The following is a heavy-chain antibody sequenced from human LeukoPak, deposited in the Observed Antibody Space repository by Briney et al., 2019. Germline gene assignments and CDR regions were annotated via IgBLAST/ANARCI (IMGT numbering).Heavy chain of an antibody. Sequence: GGSLRLSCAASGFTFDDYGMSWVRQAPGKGLEWVSGINWNGGSTGYADSVKGRFTISRDNAKNSLYLQMNSLRAEDTAVYYCARDLYRVVVVPHYFDYWGQGTLVTVSS. CDR1: GFTFDDYG. J-gene: IGHJ4*02. D-gene: IGHD3-22*01. V-gene: IGHV3-20*04. CDR2: INWNGGST. CDR3: ARDLYRVVVVPHYFDY.